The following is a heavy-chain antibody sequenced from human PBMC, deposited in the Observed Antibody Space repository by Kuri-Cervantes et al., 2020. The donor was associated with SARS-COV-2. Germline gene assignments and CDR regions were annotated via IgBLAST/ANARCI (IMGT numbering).Heavy chain of an antibody. J-gene: IGHJ4*02. CDR1: GGSFSGYY. V-gene: IGHV4-34*01. CDR3: ARDRYFDYLRVNFFDY. Sequence: SQTLSLTCAVYGGSFSGYYWSWIRQPPGKGLEWIGEINHSGSTNYNLSLKSRVTISVDTSKNQFSLKLSSVTAADTAVYYCARDRYFDYLRVNFFDYWGQGSLVTVSS. D-gene: IGHD3-9*01. CDR2: INHSGST.